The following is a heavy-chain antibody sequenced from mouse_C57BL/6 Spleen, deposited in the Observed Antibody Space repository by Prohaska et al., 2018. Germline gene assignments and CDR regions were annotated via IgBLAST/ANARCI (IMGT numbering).Heavy chain of an antibody. J-gene: IGHJ2*01. CDR2: INPNNGGT. CDR3: ARRIYYYVSSYLPFDY. D-gene: IGHD1-1*01. Sequence: QSHGKSLEWIGDINPNNGGTSYNQKFKGKATLTVDKSSSTAYMELRSLTSEDSAVYYCARRIYYYVSSYLPFDYWGQGTTLTVSS. V-gene: IGHV1-26*01.